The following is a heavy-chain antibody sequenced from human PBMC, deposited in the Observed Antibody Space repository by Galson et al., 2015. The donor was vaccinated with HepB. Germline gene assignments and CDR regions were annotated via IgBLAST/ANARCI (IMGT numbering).Heavy chain of an antibody. V-gene: IGHV1-46*04. D-gene: IGHD7-27*01. CDR1: GYSSTSYS. Sequence: SVKVSCKASGYSSTSYSIHWVRQAPGQGLEWMGVINPSGGSTTYAQKLKGRVSMTRETSTSTVYMELSRLRSEDTAVYYCVETWGYWGQGTLVTVSS. J-gene: IGHJ4*02. CDR2: INPSGGST. CDR3: VETWGY.